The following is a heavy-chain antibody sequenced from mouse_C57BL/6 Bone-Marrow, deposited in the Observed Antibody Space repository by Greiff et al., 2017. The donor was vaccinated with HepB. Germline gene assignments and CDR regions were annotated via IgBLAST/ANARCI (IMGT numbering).Heavy chain of an antibody. J-gene: IGHJ2*01. CDR1: GFTFSDYY. CDR3: ARERNYDYGYFDY. D-gene: IGHD2-4*01. CDR2: INYDGSST. Sequence: EVMLVESEGGLVQPGSSMKLSCTASGFTFSDYYMAWVRQVPEKGLEWVANINYDGSSTYYLDSLKSRFIISRDNAKNILYLQMSSLKSEDTATYYCARERNYDYGYFDYWGQGTTLTVSS. V-gene: IGHV5-16*01.